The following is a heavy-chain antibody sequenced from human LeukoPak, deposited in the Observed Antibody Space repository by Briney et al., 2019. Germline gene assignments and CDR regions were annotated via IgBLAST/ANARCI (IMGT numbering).Heavy chain of an antibody. D-gene: IGHD2-8*02. Sequence: AGSLLLSCAASGFTFSTSAMNWVRQAPGKGLGWVSAIAGSGDTTLYADSEIGRFTISRDNSMNTLYLQMNGLKAEDTAIYYCAKKYCSGTAGSFFYHGGRETGDTVSS. CDR2: IAGSGDTT. CDR3: AKKYCSGTAGSFFYH. CDR1: GFTFSTSA. V-gene: IGHV3-23*01. J-gene: IGHJ4*02.